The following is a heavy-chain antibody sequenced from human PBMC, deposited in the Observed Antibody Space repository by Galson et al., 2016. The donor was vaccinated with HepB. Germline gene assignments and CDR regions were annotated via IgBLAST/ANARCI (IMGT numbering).Heavy chain of an antibody. V-gene: IGHV3-48*01. CDR1: GFTFSGYS. D-gene: IGHD5-24*01. J-gene: IGHJ4*01. CDR3: VARRDGYTDY. CDR2: ITSSGSTT. Sequence: SLRLSCEASGFTFSGYSMNWVRQAPGKGLEWVSYITSSGSTTYYADSVKGSFTISRDTAKNSLYLQMNSLRVEDTAVYYCVARRDGYTDYWGQGALVTISS.